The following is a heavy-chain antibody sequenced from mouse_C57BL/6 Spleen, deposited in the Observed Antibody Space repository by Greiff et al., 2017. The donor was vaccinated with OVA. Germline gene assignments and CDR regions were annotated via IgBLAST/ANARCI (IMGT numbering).Heavy chain of an antibody. Sequence: VQLQQSGTVLARPGASVKMSCKTSGYTFTSYWMHWVKQRPGQGLEWIGAIYPGNSDTSYNQKFKGKAKLTAVTSASTAYMELSSLTNEDSAVYYCTRSRYGNYEGDAMDYWGQGTSVTVSS. CDR2: IYPGNSDT. D-gene: IGHD2-10*02. CDR1: GYTFTSYW. J-gene: IGHJ4*01. CDR3: TRSRYGNYEGDAMDY. V-gene: IGHV1-5*01.